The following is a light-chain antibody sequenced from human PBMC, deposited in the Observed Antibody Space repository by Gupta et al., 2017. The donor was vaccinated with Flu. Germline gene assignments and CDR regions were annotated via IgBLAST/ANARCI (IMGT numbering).Light chain of an antibody. J-gene: IGKJ3*01. V-gene: IGKV1-9*01. CDR3: QQLNSYPL. Sequence: VGDRVTITCRASQGISSYLAWYQQKPGKAPKLLIYAASTLQSGVPSRFSGSGSGTEFTLTISSLQPEDFATYYCQQLNSYPLFGPGTKVDIK. CDR2: AAS. CDR1: QGISSY.